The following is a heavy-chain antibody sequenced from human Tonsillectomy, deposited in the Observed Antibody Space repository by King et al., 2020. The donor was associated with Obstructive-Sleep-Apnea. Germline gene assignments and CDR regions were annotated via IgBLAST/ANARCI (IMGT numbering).Heavy chain of an antibody. D-gene: IGHD2-15*01. V-gene: IGHV3-21*01. CDR2: ISSSSSYI. CDR3: ARDWRVRVVADSPAFDI. Sequence: EVQLVESGGGLVKPGGSLRLSCAASGFTFSSYSMNWVRQAPGKGLEWVSSISSSSSYIYYADSVKGRFTISRDNAKNSLYLQMNSLRAEDTAVYYCARDWRVRVVADSPAFDIWGQGTMVTVSS. J-gene: IGHJ3*02. CDR1: GFTFSSYS.